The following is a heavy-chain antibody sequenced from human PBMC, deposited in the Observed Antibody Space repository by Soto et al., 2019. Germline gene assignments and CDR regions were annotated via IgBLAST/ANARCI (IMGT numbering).Heavy chain of an antibody. J-gene: IGHJ3*02. CDR2: IYYSGST. CDR1: GGSISSSSYY. CDR3: ARHISALRYFGLSPHRAFDI. D-gene: IGHD3-9*01. V-gene: IGHV4-39*01. Sequence: QLQLQESGPGLVKPSETLSLTCTVSGGSISSSSYYWGWIRQPPGKGLEWIGSIYYSGSTYYNPSLKSRVTISVDTSKNQFSLKLSSVTAADTAVYYCARHISALRYFGLSPHRAFDIWGQGTMVTVSS.